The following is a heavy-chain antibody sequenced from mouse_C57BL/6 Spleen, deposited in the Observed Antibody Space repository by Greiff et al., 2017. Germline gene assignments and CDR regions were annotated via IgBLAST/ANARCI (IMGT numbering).Heavy chain of an antibody. CDR2: IYPGNSDT. CDR3: TREENDGYYNFDH. CDR1: GYTFTSYW. J-gene: IGHJ2*01. Sequence: EVQLLQSGTVLARPGASVKMSCKTSGYTFTSYWMHWVKQRPGQGREWIGAIYPGNSDTSYNQKFKGKAKLTAVTSASTAYMELSSLTNEDSAVYYCTREENDGYYNFDHWRQGTTHTVSS. D-gene: IGHD2-3*01. V-gene: IGHV1-5*01.